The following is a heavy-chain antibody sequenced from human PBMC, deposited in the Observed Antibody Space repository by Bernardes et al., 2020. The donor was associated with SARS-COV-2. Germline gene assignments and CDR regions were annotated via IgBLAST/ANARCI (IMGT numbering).Heavy chain of an antibody. V-gene: IGHV3-30*02. CDR1: GFTFSSYG. CDR3: AKELNWNHFDY. Sequence: GSRRLSCAASGFTFSSYGLLWVRQPPGKGLEWVAFIRYDGSNDYYADSVKGRFTISRDNSKNTLYLQMNSLRSEDTAVYYCAKELNWNHFDYWGQGSLVTVSS. CDR2: IRYDGSND. D-gene: IGHD1-20*01. J-gene: IGHJ4*02.